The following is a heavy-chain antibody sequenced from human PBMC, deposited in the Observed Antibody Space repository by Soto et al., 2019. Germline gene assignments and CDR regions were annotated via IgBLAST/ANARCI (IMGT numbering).Heavy chain of an antibody. CDR1: FPFSMYS. CDR2: ISSGSDFI. J-gene: IGHJ5*02. Sequence: EVQVVESGGGLVKPGGSLRLSCNFPFSMYSMDWVRQAPGKGLEWVASISSGSDFIKYADSVKGRFTISRDNTKNSVSLQMSSLRVEDTAMYYCTRDQGGSYDSWFDPWGRGTLVTVSS. V-gene: IGHV3-21*02. CDR3: TRDQGGSYDSWFDP. D-gene: IGHD1-26*01.